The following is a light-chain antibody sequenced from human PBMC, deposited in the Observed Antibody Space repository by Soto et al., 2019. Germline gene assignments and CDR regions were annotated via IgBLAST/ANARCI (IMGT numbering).Light chain of an antibody. CDR2: AAS. V-gene: IGKV1-39*01. J-gene: IGKJ5*01. Sequence: DIQLTQSPSSLSASVGDRVTITCRASQSISNSLNWYQQRPGRAPKLLIYAASTLQIGVPSRFSGSGYGTDFTLTIRNLQPEDFATYYCQHVYRTPPVTFGQGTRLEIK. CDR3: QHVYRTPPVT. CDR1: QSISNS.